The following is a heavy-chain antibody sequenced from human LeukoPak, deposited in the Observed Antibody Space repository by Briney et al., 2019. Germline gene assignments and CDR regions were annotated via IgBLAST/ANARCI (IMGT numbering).Heavy chain of an antibody. J-gene: IGHJ6*02. CDR3: AREEVIVVVVFGGVGMDV. CDR1: GSTFSRYA. Sequence: PGGSLRLSCADSGSTFSRYAMHWVRQAPGKGLEWVSVISYDGIYKYYADSVKGRFTISRDNSKNTLFLQMNSLRPEDTAVYYCAREEVIVVVVFGGVGMDVWGQGTTVTVSS. CDR2: ISYDGIYK. V-gene: IGHV3-30-3*01. D-gene: IGHD2-15*01.